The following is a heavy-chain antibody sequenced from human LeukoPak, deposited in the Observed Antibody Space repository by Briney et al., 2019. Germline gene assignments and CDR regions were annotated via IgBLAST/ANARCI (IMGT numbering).Heavy chain of an antibody. D-gene: IGHD3-10*01. V-gene: IGHV6-1*01. CDR3: ARGSTVRWDYSDY. CDR2: TNYRSKWYN. CDR1: GDSVSSNSAA. J-gene: IGHJ4*02. Sequence: PSQTLSLTCAISGDSVSSNSAAWNWIRQSPSRGFEWLGRTNYRSKWYNDYAVSVKSRITISPDTSKNQFSLQLNSVTPEDTAVYYCARGSTVRWDYSDYWGQGTLVTVSS.